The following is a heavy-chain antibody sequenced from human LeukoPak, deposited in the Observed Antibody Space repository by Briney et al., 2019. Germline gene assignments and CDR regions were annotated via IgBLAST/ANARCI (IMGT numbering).Heavy chain of an antibody. D-gene: IGHD6-6*01. CDR1: GGSISSGGYY. CDR2: IYYSGST. J-gene: IGHJ5*02. CDR3: ATQRAYSSSSIWFDP. Sequence: SQTLSLTCTVSGGSISSGGYYWSWIRQHPWKGLEWIAYIYYSGSTYYNPSLKSRVTISVDTSKNQFSLKLSSVTAADTAVYYCATQRAYSSSSIWFDPWGQGTLVTVSS. V-gene: IGHV4-31*03.